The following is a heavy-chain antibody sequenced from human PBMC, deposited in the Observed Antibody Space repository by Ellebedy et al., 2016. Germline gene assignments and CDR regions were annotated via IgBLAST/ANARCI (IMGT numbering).Heavy chain of an antibody. V-gene: IGHV1-3*01. J-gene: IGHJ4*02. CDR2: INGGNGKT. CDR3: ARGSAEGRAFDY. Sequence: ALVKVSCKTSGYTFTRYAIHWVRQAPGQRLEWMGWINGGNGKTKYSEKFQDRVTITGDTPASTAYMELSRLTSEDTAVYYCARGSAEGRAFDYWGQGTLVTVSS. D-gene: IGHD3-10*01. CDR1: GYTFTRYA.